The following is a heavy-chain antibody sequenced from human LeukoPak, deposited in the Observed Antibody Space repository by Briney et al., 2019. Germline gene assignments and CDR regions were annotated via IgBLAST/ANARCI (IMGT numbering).Heavy chain of an antibody. CDR3: ARGPPLMRCSGGSCYSHWFDP. Sequence: ASVKVSCKASGYTFTSYAMHWVRQAPGQRLEWMGWINAGNGNTKYSQKFQGRVTITADESTSTAYMELSSLRSEDTAVYYCARGPPLMRCSGGSCYSHWFDPWGQGTLVTVSS. D-gene: IGHD2-15*01. CDR2: INAGNGNT. V-gene: IGHV1-3*01. J-gene: IGHJ5*02. CDR1: GYTFTSYA.